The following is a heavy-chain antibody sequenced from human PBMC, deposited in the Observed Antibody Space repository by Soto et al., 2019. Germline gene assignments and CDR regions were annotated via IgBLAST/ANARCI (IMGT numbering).Heavy chain of an antibody. Sequence: QVQLVQSGAEEKKPGASVKVSCKASGYTFTGYSMHWVRLAPGQRLERMGWFNAGDGNTKYSQKFQGSVTITRDTSARTAYMELSSLRSEDTAVYYSARAVAVPADFDYWGQGTLVTVSS. CDR3: ARAVAVPADFDY. D-gene: IGHD6-19*01. J-gene: IGHJ4*02. CDR1: GYTFTGYS. CDR2: FNAGDGNT. V-gene: IGHV1-3*05.